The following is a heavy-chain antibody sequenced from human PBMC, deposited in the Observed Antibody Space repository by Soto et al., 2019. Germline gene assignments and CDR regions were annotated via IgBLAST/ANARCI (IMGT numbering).Heavy chain of an antibody. J-gene: IGHJ4*02. V-gene: IGHV3-33*08. CDR3: VRESGDYFHVDY. CDR2: IWYDGSNK. CDR1: GFTFSRYG. D-gene: IGHD4-17*01. Sequence: GGTLRLSCSASGFTFSRYGMHWVRQAPDKGLEWVAAIWYDGSNKYYAESVKDRFTISRDNSKNTPYQQMNSLRAKDTAKYYCVRESGDYFHVDYGGQGSLVTGSS.